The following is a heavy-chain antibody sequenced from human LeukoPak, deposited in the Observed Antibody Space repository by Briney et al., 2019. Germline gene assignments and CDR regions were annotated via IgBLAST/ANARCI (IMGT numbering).Heavy chain of an antibody. CDR2: IYYSGST. CDR3: ARGSNYYYYYMDV. V-gene: IGHV4-59*01. J-gene: IGHJ6*03. Sequence: SETLSLTCTVSGGSISSYYWSWIRQPPGKGLEWIGYIYYSGSTNYNPSLKSRVTISVDTSKNQFSLKLSSVTAADTAVYYCARGSNYYYYYMDVWGEGTTVTVSS. CDR1: GGSISSYY.